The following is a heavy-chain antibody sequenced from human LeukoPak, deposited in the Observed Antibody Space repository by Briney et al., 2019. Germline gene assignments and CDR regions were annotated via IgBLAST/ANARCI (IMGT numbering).Heavy chain of an antibody. CDR2: ISSSSSYI. J-gene: IGHJ3*02. Sequence: PGGSLRLSCAASGFTFSSYSMNWVRQAPGKGLEWVSSISSSSSYIYYADSVKGRFTISRDNAKNSLYLQMNSLRAEDTAVYYCARIAVAGTYAFDIWGQGTMVTVS. CDR1: GFTFSSYS. CDR3: ARIAVAGTYAFDI. V-gene: IGHV3-21*01. D-gene: IGHD6-19*01.